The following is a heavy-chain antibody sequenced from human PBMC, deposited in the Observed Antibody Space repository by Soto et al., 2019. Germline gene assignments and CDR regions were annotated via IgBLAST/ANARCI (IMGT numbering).Heavy chain of an antibody. CDR1: GYSITVDG. CDR3: ARGFSGTTGGSYYYYGMDV. V-gene: IGHV1-18*01. Sequence: VKGARKSVGYSITVDGSSCGLHKPRQGLEWMGWISAYNGNTNYAQKLQGRATMTTDTSTSTAYMELRSLRSDDTAVYYCARGFSGTTGGSYYYYGMDVWGQGTTVTVSS. CDR2: ISAYNGNT. D-gene: IGHD1-7*01. J-gene: IGHJ6*02.